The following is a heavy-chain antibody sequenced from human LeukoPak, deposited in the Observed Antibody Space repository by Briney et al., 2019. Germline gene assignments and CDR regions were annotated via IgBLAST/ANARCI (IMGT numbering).Heavy chain of an antibody. CDR1: GFTFSIYA. CDR3: AKGSGVLNWFDP. Sequence: GGSLRLSCAASGFTFSIYAMSWVRQAPGKGLEWVSAISGSGGSTYYADSVKGRFTISRDNSKNTLYLQMNSLRAEDTAVYYCAKGSGVLNWFDPWGQGTLVTVSS. J-gene: IGHJ5*02. V-gene: IGHV3-23*01. CDR2: ISGSGGST.